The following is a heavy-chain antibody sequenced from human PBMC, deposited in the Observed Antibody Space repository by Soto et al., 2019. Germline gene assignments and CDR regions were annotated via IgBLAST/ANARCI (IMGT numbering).Heavy chain of an antibody. Sequence: SVKVSCKASGGTFSSYTISWVRQAPGQGLEWMGGIIPIFGTANYAQKFQGRVTITADESTSTAYMELSSLRSEDTAVYYCERDRVAVDDTDFWGQGTLVPVSS. CDR1: GGTFSSYT. CDR2: IIPIFGTA. V-gene: IGHV1-69*13. CDR3: ERDRVAVDDTDF. D-gene: IGHD6-19*01. J-gene: IGHJ4*02.